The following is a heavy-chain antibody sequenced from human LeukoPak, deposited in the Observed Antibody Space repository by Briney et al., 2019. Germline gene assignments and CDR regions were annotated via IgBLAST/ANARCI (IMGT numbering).Heavy chain of an antibody. CDR3: ARDKRHSYGRYFDH. J-gene: IGHJ4*02. CDR2: MQSTGNS. CDR1: GDSISTYH. D-gene: IGHD5-18*01. Sequence: PSETLSPTCSASGDSISTYHWNWIRKPPGKGLEWIGYMQSTGNSNYNPSLKSRVSMSVETSKNRIVLNLSSVTAADTAVYYCARDKRHSYGRYFDHWGQGLLVTVSS. V-gene: IGHV4-59*01.